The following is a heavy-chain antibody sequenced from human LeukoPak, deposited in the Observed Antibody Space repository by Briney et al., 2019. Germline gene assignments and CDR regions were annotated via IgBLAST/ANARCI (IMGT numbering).Heavy chain of an antibody. CDR2: LSDAGVRI. CDR1: GFTFRNYG. J-gene: IGHJ4*02. CDR3: ANTHCDSSPIVWNF. Sequence: GGSLRLSCIASGFTFRNYGMSWVRQAPGKGLEWVSGLSDAGVRIFYSDSVKGRSTISRDNSKNTLYLQMDSLRAEDTAVYYCANTHCDSSPIVWNFWGQGTLVTVSS. V-gene: IGHV3-23*01. D-gene: IGHD6-6*01.